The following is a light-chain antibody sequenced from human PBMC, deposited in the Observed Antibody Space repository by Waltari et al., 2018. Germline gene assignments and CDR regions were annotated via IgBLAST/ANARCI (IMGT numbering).Light chain of an antibody. CDR1: RSISSW. V-gene: IGKV1-5*03. Sequence: DIQLTQSPSTLSASVGARVTITCRASRSISSWLAWYQQKPGKALKLLIYKASSLESGVPSRFSVRGSGTEYTLTSSSLQPDDFATYYCQQYNSYPLTFGGGTKVEIK. J-gene: IGKJ4*02. CDR3: QQYNSYPLT. CDR2: KAS.